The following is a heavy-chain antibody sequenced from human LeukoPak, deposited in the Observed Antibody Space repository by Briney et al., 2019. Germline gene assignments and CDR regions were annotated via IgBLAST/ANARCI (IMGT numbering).Heavy chain of an antibody. Sequence: ASVKVSCKASGYTFTSYGISWVRQAPGQGLEWMGWISAYNGNTNYAQKLQGRVTMTTDTSTSTAYMELRSLRSDDTAVYYCARGLRITMVRGVISDYGGLDYWGQGTLVTVSS. CDR3: ARGLRITMVRGVISDYGGLDY. CDR2: ISAYNGNT. CDR1: GYTFTSYG. D-gene: IGHD3-10*01. V-gene: IGHV1-18*01. J-gene: IGHJ4*02.